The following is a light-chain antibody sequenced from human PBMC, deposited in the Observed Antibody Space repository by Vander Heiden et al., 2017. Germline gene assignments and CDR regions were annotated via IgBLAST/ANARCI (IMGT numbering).Light chain of an antibody. Sequence: EIVLTQSPGTLSLSPGARATLTCRASQSVGGPYLAWYPQKPGQAPRLLHPGASNRATDHPDKFTGRGSGTDFSLSISRLEPEDFAGYYWYQYGHSPATFGQGTRLEIK. J-gene: IGKJ5*01. CDR2: GAS. CDR1: QSVGGPY. V-gene: IGKV3-20*01. CDR3: YQYGHSPAT.